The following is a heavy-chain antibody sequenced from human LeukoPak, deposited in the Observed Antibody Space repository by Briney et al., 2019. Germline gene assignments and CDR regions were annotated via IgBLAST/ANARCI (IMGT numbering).Heavy chain of an antibody. CDR2: IYYSGST. CDR1: GGSISSSSYY. D-gene: IGHD3-10*01. Sequence: SETLSLTCTVSGGSISSSSYYWGWIRQPPGKGLEWIGSIYYSGSTYYNPSLKSRVTISVDTSKNQFSLELSSVTAADTAVYYCARIPRRNYGSGSYSLFLDYWGQGTLVTVSS. CDR3: ARIPRRNYGSGSYSLFLDY. V-gene: IGHV4-39*01. J-gene: IGHJ4*02.